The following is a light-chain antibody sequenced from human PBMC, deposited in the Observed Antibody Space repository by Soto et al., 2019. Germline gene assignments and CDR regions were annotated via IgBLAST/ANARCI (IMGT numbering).Light chain of an antibody. CDR2: GNS. CDR3: QSDDSSRSGSV. CDR1: RSNIGAGYD. V-gene: IGLV1-40*01. Sequence: QSVLTQPHSVSAASGQRFTISCTGSRSNIGAGYDVHWYQHLPGPAPKLLIYGNSNRPSGVPDRFYGSQSGTSASLAITGLQVDDGADYYCQSDDSSRSGSVFGVGIQMTV. J-gene: IGLJ2*01.